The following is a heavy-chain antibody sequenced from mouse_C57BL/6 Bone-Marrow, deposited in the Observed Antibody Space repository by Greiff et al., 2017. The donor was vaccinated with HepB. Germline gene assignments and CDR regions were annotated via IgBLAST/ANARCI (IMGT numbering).Heavy chain of an antibody. CDR1: GYTFTSYD. CDR3: ARSPPTLLDWYFDV. CDR2: IYPRDGST. Sequence: QVQLKESGPELVKPGASVKLSCKASGYTFTSYDINWVKQRPGQGLEWIGWIYPRDGSTKYNEKFKGKATLTVDTSSSTAYMELHSLTSEDSAVYFCARSPPTLLDWYFDVWGTGTTVTVSS. D-gene: IGHD2-1*01. J-gene: IGHJ1*03. V-gene: IGHV1-85*01.